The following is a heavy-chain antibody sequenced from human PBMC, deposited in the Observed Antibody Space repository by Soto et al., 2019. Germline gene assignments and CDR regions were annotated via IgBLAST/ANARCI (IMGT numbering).Heavy chain of an antibody. J-gene: IGHJ4*02. D-gene: IGHD2-15*01. CDR1: GGSISSGGYY. Sequence: TLSLTCTVSGGSISSGGYYWSWIRQHPGKGLEWIGYIYYSGSTYYNPSLKSRVTISVDTSKNQFSLKLSSVTAADTAVYYCARDYCSGGSCYRLGYWGQGTLVTVSS. CDR2: IYYSGST. CDR3: ARDYCSGGSCYRLGY. V-gene: IGHV4-31*03.